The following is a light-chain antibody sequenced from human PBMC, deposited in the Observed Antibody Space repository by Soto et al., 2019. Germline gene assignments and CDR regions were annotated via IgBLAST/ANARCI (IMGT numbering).Light chain of an antibody. CDR2: DNN. J-gene: IGLJ1*01. CDR3: GSWDSSLTDV. Sequence: QLVLTQPPSVSAAPGQKVTISCSGSSSNIGNNFVTWYQQLPGTAPKLLIYDNNKRPSGIPDRFSGSQSGTSATLGITGLQTGDEAVYYCGSWDSSLTDVFGTGTKVTVL. CDR1: SSNIGNNF. V-gene: IGLV1-51*01.